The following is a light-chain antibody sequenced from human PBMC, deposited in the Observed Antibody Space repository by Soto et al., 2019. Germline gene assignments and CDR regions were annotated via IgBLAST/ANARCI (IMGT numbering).Light chain of an antibody. CDR2: DVS. CDR3: SSYTSSSTLGV. CDR1: SSDVGGYNY. J-gene: IGLJ2*01. Sequence: QPVLTQPASVSGSPGQSITISCTGTSSDVGGYNYVSWYQQHPGKAPKLMIYDVSNRPSGVSNRFSGSKSGNTASLTISRLQAEDEADYYCSSYTSSSTLGVFGGGTKLTVL. V-gene: IGLV2-14*01.